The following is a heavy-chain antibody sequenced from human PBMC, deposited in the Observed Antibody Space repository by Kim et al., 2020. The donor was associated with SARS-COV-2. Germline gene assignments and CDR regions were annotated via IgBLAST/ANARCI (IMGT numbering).Heavy chain of an antibody. CDR1: GYNFTNYW. V-gene: IGHV5-51*01. CDR3: ARHGHSDYYFDF. Sequence: GESLKISCQGSGYNFTNYWVAWVRQKPGKGLEWVGIIYPGGSETRYSPSFQGQVTISADKSISTAYLQWSSLKASDTAMYYCARHGHSDYYFDFWGQGTL. J-gene: IGHJ4*02. CDR2: IYPGGSET. D-gene: IGHD4-4*01.